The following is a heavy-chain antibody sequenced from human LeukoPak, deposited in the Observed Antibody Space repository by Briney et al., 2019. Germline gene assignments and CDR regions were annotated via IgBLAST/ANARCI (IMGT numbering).Heavy chain of an antibody. J-gene: IGHJ1*01. V-gene: IGHV3-64*01. CDR3: AAPSGSQYAEYFQH. CDR2: ITSNGGNT. CDR1: GFLFSRYA. Sequence: GGSQRLFCAASGFLFSRYAMHWVRQARGKVREYGIAITSNGGNTHCAYSVKVRFIISRHNSKDTLYLQLGSLRADDMAMYCCAAPSGSQYAEYFQHWRRGTLVTVSS. D-gene: IGHD1-26*01.